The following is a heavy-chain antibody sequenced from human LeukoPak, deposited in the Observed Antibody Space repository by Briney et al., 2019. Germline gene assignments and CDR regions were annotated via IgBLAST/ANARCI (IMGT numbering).Heavy chain of an antibody. CDR1: GYTFTTYY. CDR2: INPSGGST. Sequence: GASVKVSCKASGYTFTTYYVHWVRQAPGQGLEWMGIINPSGGSTTYAQKFRGRLTMTRDMSTSTVYMELSSLRSEDTAVYYCARDYVTTRSFGYWGQGTLVTVSS. V-gene: IGHV1-46*01. D-gene: IGHD3-16*01. CDR3: ARDYVTTRSFGY. J-gene: IGHJ4*02.